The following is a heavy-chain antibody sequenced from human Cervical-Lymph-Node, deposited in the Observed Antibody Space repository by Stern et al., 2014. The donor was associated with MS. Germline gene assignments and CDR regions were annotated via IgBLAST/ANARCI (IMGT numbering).Heavy chain of an antibody. V-gene: IGHV4-59*08. J-gene: IGHJ4*02. CDR3: AGSGTYYPDY. Sequence: QVQLQESGPGLVKPSETLSLTCSVSGGSISSYYWNWIRQPPGKGLEWIANVHYSGTTNYNPSLKSRVTILLAPPINKIPLKLPSVTAADTAVYYCAGSGTYYPDYWGQGILVTVSS. D-gene: IGHD3-3*01. CDR2: VHYSGTT. CDR1: GGSISSYY.